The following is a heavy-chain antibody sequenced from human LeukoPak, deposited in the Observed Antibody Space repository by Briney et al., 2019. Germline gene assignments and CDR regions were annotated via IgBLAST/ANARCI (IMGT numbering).Heavy chain of an antibody. CDR3: ATAPRGASDYTDV. CDR2: ISVSGII. Sequence: ETPSLTCAVYGGSFSDYYWNWVRQTPGKGLEWLSHISVSGIIHYAESVKGRFSISRDNGRNSVSLQMNRLRVGDTGVYFCATAPRGASDYTDVWGRGTTVSVSS. CDR1: GGSFSDYY. V-gene: IGHV3-69-1*01. J-gene: IGHJ6*03. D-gene: IGHD1-26*01.